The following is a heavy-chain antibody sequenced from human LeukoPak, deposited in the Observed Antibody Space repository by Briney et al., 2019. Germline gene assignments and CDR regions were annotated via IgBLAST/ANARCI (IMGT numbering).Heavy chain of an antibody. J-gene: IGHJ2*01. V-gene: IGHV3-15*01. D-gene: IGHD4-17*01. CDR3: ARDPISDGDYVWYFDL. Sequence: GGSLRLSCAASGFTFSNAWMSWVRQAPGKGLEWVGRIKSKTDGGTTDYAAPVKGRFTISRDDSKNTLYLQMNSLKTEDTAVYYCARDPISDGDYVWYFDLWGRGTLVTVSS. CDR2: IKSKTDGGTT. CDR1: GFTFSNAW.